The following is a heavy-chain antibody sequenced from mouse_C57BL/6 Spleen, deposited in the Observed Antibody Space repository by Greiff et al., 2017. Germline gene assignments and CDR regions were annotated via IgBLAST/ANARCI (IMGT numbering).Heavy chain of an antibody. Sequence: VQLKESGGGLVKPGGSLKLSCAASGFTFSSYAMSWVRQTPEKRLEWVATISDGGSYTYYPDNVKGRFTISRDNAKNNLYLQMSHLKSEDTAMYYCARDKAPYWYFDVWGTGTTVTVSS. CDR3: ARDKAPYWYFDV. CDR1: GFTFSSYA. V-gene: IGHV5-4*01. CDR2: ISDGGSYT. J-gene: IGHJ1*03.